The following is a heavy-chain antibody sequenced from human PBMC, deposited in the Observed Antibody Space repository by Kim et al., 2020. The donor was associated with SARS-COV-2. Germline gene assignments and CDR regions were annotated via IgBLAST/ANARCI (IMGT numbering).Heavy chain of an antibody. D-gene: IGHD2-21*02. CDR2: IYYSGST. Sequence: SETLSLTCTVSGGSISSSSYYWGWIRQPPGKGLEWIGSIYYSGSTYYNPSLKSRVTISVDTSKNQFSLKLSSVTAADTAVYYCARGDGFVVVTGPAAFDIWGQGTMVTVSS. CDR3: ARGDGFVVVTGPAAFDI. CDR1: GGSISSSSYY. J-gene: IGHJ3*02. V-gene: IGHV4-39*07.